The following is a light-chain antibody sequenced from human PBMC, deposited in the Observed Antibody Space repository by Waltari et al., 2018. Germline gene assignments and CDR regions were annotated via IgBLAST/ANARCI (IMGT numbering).Light chain of an antibody. CDR1: NSNIGSNY. CDR3: AARDDSLGGPI. CDR2: RND. V-gene: IGLV1-47*01. Sequence: QSVLTQPPSASGTPGQRVTISCSGSNSNIGSNYVYWYQQLPGTAPKLLIYRNDQRPSGVPDRFSGSKSGTSASLAISGLRSEDEGDYHCAARDDSLGGPIFGGGTRVIVL. J-gene: IGLJ2*01.